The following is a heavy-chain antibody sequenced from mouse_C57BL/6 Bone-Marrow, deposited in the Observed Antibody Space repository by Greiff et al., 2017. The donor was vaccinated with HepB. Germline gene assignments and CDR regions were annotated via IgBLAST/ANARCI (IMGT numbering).Heavy chain of an antibody. CDR2: INPSSGYT. V-gene: IGHV1-4*01. D-gene: IGHD1-1*01. Sequence: QVQLQQSGAELARPGASVKMSCKASGYTFTSYTMHWVKQRPGQGLEWIGYINPSSGYTKYNQKFKDKATLTADKSSSTAYMQLSSLTSEDSAVYYCARLHYGSPYWYFDVWGTGTTVTVSS. CDR1: GYTFTSYT. J-gene: IGHJ1*03. CDR3: ARLHYGSPYWYFDV.